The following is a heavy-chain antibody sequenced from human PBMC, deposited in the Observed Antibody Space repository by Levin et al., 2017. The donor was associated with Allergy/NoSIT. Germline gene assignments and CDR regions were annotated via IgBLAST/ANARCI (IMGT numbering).Heavy chain of an antibody. Sequence: PSETLSLTCAISGDSVSSNSAAWNWIRQSPSRGLEWLGRTYYRSKWYNDYAVSVKSRITINPDTSKNQFSLQLNSVTPEDTAVYYCARDRVSTWIQLWKRALGDFDYWGQGTLVTVSS. V-gene: IGHV6-1*01. CDR1: GDSVSSNSAA. CDR3: ARDRVSTWIQLWKRALGDFDY. J-gene: IGHJ4*02. D-gene: IGHD5-18*01. CDR2: TYYRSKWYN.